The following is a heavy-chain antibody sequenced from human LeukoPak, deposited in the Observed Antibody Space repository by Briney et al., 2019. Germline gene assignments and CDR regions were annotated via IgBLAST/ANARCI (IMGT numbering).Heavy chain of an antibody. V-gene: IGHV4-59*01. CDR3: ARVSGTYYYDSSGYYPLAEETLDY. CDR2: IYFSGST. CDR1: GGSISSYY. D-gene: IGHD3-22*01. J-gene: IGHJ4*02. Sequence: SETLSLTCTVSGGSISSYYWSWIRQPPGKGLEWIGYIYFSGSTNYNPSLKSRVTISVDTSKNQFSLKLSSVTAADTAVYYCARVSGTYYYDSSGYYPLAEETLDYWGQGTLVTVS.